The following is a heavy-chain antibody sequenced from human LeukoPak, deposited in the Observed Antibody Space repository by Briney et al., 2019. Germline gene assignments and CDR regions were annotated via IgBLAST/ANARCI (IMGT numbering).Heavy chain of an antibody. CDR3: AKVIVGATYYFDY. CDR2: ISGSGGST. Sequence: GGSLRLSCAASGFTFSSYAMSWVRQAPGKGLEWVSAISGSGGSTYYADSVKGRFTISRDNPKNTLYLQMNSLRAEDTAVYYCAKVIVGATYYFDYWGQGTLVTVSS. CDR1: GFTFSSYA. D-gene: IGHD1-26*01. J-gene: IGHJ4*02. V-gene: IGHV3-23*01.